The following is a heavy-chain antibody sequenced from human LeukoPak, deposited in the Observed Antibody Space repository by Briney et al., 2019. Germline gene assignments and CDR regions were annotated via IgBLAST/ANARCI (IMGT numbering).Heavy chain of an antibody. J-gene: IGHJ4*02. Sequence: GGSLRLSCAASGFTVSSNYMSWVRQAPGKGLEWVSVIYSGGSTYYADSVKGRFTISRDNSKNTLYLQMNSLRAEDTAVYYCARDLSLYCSGGSCYSLNYWGQGTLVTVSS. CDR1: GFTVSSNY. CDR2: IYSGGST. CDR3: ARDLSLYCSGGSCYSLNY. D-gene: IGHD2-15*01. V-gene: IGHV3-66*01.